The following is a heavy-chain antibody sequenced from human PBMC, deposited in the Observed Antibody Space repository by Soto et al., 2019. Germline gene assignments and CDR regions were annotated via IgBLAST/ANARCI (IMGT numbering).Heavy chain of an antibody. V-gene: IGHV1-18*01. J-gene: IGHJ6*02. D-gene: IGHD6-6*01. Sequence: GVSAKVSCKASGYTFASYGMSWVRQATGQGLEWMGWISAYNGNTNYAQKLQGRVTMTTDTSTSTAYMELRSPRSDDTAVYYCARDRYIAAPSYYYYGMDVWGQGTTVTVSS. CDR1: GYTFASYG. CDR3: ARDRYIAAPSYYYYGMDV. CDR2: ISAYNGNT.